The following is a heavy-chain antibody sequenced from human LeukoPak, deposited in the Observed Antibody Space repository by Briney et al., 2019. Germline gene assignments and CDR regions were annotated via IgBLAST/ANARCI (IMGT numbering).Heavy chain of an antibody. Sequence: SETLSLTCTVSGGSISSSSYYWGWIRQPPGKGLEWIGSIYYSGSTYYNPSLKSRVTISVDTSKNQFSLKLSSVTAADTAVYYSATLFSSGWDERFAYWRQGTLVTVSS. CDR1: GGSISSSSYY. J-gene: IGHJ4*02. V-gene: IGHV4-39*01. D-gene: IGHD6-19*01. CDR3: ATLFSSGWDERFAY. CDR2: IYYSGST.